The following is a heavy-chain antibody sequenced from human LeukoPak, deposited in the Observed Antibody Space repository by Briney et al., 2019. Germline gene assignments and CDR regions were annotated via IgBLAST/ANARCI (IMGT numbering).Heavy chain of an antibody. CDR3: AKDRGSYRTFDY. J-gene: IGHJ4*02. CDR1: GFTFDDYA. V-gene: IGHV3-9*01. CDR2: INSDGSST. Sequence: GRSLRLSCSASGFTFDDYAMHWVRQAPGKGLEWVSRINSDGSSTSYADSVKGRFTISRDNAKNTLFLQMNSLRAEDTAVYYCAKDRGSYRTFDYWGQGTLVTVSS. D-gene: IGHD3-16*02.